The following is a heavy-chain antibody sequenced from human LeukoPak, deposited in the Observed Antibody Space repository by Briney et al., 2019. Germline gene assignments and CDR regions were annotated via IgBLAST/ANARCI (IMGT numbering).Heavy chain of an antibody. CDR1: GGTFSSYA. V-gene: IGHV1-69*13. J-gene: IGHJ6*02. CDR3: ARSQYYYGSGSSGIDV. CDR2: IIPIFGTA. D-gene: IGHD3-10*01. Sequence: ASVKVSCKASGGTFSSYAISWVRQAPGQGLEWMGGIIPIFGTANYAQKFQGRVTITADESTSTAYMELSSLRSEDTAVYYCARSQYYYGSGSSGIDVWGQGTTVTVSS.